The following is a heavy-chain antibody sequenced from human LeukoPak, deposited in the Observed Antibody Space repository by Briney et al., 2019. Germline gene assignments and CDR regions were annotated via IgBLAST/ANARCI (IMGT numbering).Heavy chain of an antibody. V-gene: IGHV3-30-3*01. Sequence: GGSLRLSCAASGFTFSSYAMHWVRQAPGKGLEWVAVISYDGSNKYYADSVKGRFTISRDNSKNTLYLQMNSLRAEDTAVYYCAKDGSELTYYFDYWGQGTLVTVSS. CDR3: AKDGSELTYYFDY. J-gene: IGHJ4*02. CDR2: ISYDGSNK. D-gene: IGHD3-10*01. CDR1: GFTFSSYA.